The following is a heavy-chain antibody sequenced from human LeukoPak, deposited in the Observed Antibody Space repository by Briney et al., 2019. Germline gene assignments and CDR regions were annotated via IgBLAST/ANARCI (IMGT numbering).Heavy chain of an antibody. J-gene: IGHJ6*02. Sequence: SETLSLTCTVSGGSISSGGYYWSWIRQPPGKGLEWIGYIYHSGSTYYNPSLKSRVTISVDRSKNQFSLKLSSVTAADTAVYYCARVKGYSYGFPQGGYYYGMDVWGQGTTVTVSS. CDR1: GGSISSGGYY. D-gene: IGHD5-18*01. CDR2: IYHSGST. V-gene: IGHV4-30-2*01. CDR3: ARVKGYSYGFPQGGYYYGMDV.